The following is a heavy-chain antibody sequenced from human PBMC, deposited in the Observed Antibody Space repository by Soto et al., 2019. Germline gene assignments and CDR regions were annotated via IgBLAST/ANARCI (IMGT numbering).Heavy chain of an antibody. D-gene: IGHD3-9*01. V-gene: IGHV3-53*01. CDR1: GFTVSSTL. Sequence: PGGSLRLSCAASGFTVSSTLMTWVRQAPGKGLEWVSLIYSGGNTYYADSAKGRFTISRDNSKNTLYLQMNSLRAEDTAVYYCATPGRDGYYNHFDYWGRGTLVTVSS. CDR2: IYSGGNT. J-gene: IGHJ4*02. CDR3: ATPGRDGYYNHFDY.